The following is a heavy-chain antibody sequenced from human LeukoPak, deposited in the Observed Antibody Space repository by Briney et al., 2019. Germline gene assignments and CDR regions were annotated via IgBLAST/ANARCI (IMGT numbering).Heavy chain of an antibody. V-gene: IGHV3-21*04. CDR3: ARAQADRAVAGKGPACFAY. CDR1: GFTFSSYS. CDR2: ISMSRSYI. Sequence: GGSLRLSCAASGFTFSSYSMNGVRPAPGKGLGRGSSISMSRSYIYYADTVKGRYTISRDNAKDSLYMRVNSLRAEDTAVYYCARAQADRAVAGKGPACFAYWGQGTLVTVSS. J-gene: IGHJ4*02. D-gene: IGHD6-19*01.